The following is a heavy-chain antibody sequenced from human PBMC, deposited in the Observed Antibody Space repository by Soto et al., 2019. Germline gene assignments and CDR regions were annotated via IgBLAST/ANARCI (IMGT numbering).Heavy chain of an antibody. CDR3: ARGAYRIQLWHPVSLDY. Sequence: QVQLVQSGAEVKKPGASVKVSCKASGYTFTSYGISWVRQAPGQGLEWMGWISAYNGNTNYAQKLQGRVTMTTDTSTSRAYMELRSLRSDDTAVEYCARGAYRIQLWHPVSLDYWGQGTLVTVSS. V-gene: IGHV1-18*01. D-gene: IGHD5-18*01. CDR2: ISAYNGNT. CDR1: GYTFTSYG. J-gene: IGHJ4*02.